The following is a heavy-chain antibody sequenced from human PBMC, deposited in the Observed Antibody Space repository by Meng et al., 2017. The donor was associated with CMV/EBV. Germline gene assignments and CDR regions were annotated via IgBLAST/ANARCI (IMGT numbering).Heavy chain of an antibody. CDR1: GFTFSSYW. D-gene: IGHD3-3*01. CDR3: ARGLPSPTIFGVVTNYYYYYGMDV. J-gene: IGHJ6*02. Sequence: GESLKISCAASGFTFSSYWMSWVRQAPGKGLEWVANIKQDGSEKYYVDSVKGRFTISRDNAKNSLYLQMNSLRAEDTAVYYCARGLPSPTIFGVVTNYYYYYGMDVWGQGTTVTVSS. V-gene: IGHV3-7*03. CDR2: IKQDGSEK.